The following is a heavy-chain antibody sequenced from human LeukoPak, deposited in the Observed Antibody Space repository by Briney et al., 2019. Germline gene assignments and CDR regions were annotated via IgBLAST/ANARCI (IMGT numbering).Heavy chain of an antibody. V-gene: IGHV3-21*01. Sequence: GRSLRLSCAASGFTFDNSAMHWVRQAPGKGLEWVSSISSSSSYIYYADSVKGRFTISRDNAKNSLYLQMNSLRAEDTAVYYCARDLGCSGGSCFEANAFDIWGQGTMVTVSS. CDR2: ISSSSSYI. CDR1: GFTFDNSA. D-gene: IGHD2-15*01. CDR3: ARDLGCSGGSCFEANAFDI. J-gene: IGHJ3*02.